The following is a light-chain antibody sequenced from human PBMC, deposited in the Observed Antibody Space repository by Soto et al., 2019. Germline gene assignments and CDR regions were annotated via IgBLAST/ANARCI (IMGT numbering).Light chain of an antibody. V-gene: IGLV2-14*01. J-gene: IGLJ1*01. CDR2: DVS. CDR3: SSYASSSTPLYV. Sequence: QSALTQPASVSGSHGQSSTISCAGTSSDVGAYNYVSWYQQHPGKAPKLLIYDVSNRPSGVSNRFSGSKSGNTASLTISGLQAEDEADYYCSSYASSSTPLYVFGTGTKVTVL. CDR1: SSDVGAYNY.